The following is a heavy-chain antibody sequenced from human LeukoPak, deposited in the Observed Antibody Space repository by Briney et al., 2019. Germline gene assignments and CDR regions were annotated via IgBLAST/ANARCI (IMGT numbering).Heavy chain of an antibody. J-gene: IGHJ6*02. CDR1: GFTFSHYS. Sequence: GGSLRLSCVASGFTFSHYSMNWVRQAPGKGLEWVSSIRFTGSYIYYADSVKGRFTIPRDDAKNLLSLQMNSLRAEDTAVYYCARAYSSSWSYYYYYGMDVWGQGTTVTVSS. CDR3: ARAYSSSWSYYYYYGMDV. CDR2: IRFTGSYI. D-gene: IGHD6-13*01. V-gene: IGHV3-21*01.